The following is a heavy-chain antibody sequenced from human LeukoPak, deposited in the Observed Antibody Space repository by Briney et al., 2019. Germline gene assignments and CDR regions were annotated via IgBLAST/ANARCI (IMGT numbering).Heavy chain of an antibody. D-gene: IGHD1-7*01. CDR3: ARFNNWNYATQNFDY. CDR1: GGSISSSSYY. Sequence: PSETLSLTCTVSGGSISSSSYYWGWIRLPPGKGLEWIGSIYYSGSTYYNPSLKSRVTISVDTSKNQFSLKLSSVTAADTAVYYCARFNNWNYATQNFDYWGQGTLVTVSS. CDR2: IYYSGST. V-gene: IGHV4-39*01. J-gene: IGHJ4*02.